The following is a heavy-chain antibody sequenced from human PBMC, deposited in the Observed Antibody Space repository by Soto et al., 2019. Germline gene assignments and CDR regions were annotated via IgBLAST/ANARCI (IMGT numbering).Heavy chain of an antibody. V-gene: IGHV1-69*01. CDR3: ARGWGYESSDYYYAY. D-gene: IGHD3-22*01. CDR1: GGTFSRQT. Sequence: QVQLVQSGAEVRKPGSSVKVSCKASGGTFSRQTISWVRQAPGQGLEWMGGIIPMFGTANYAQKFQGRVTTTADESTSTAFMELTGLRSEDTAIYYCARGWGYESSDYYYAYWGQGTLVIVSS. J-gene: IGHJ4*02. CDR2: IIPMFGTA.